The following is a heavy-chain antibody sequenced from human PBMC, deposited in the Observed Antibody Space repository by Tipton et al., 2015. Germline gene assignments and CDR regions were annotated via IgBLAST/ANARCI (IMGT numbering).Heavy chain of an antibody. J-gene: IGHJ5*02. CDR2: ISGSGGST. Sequence: GSLRLSCAASGYPFSSYAMSWVRQAPGKGLEWVSAISGSGGSTYYADSVKGRFTISRDNSKNTLYLQMNTQRAEDTAVYYCAKEVAVAGGSWGQGTLVPVSS. CDR3: AKEVAVAGGS. D-gene: IGHD6-19*01. V-gene: IGHV3-23*01. CDR1: GYPFSSYA.